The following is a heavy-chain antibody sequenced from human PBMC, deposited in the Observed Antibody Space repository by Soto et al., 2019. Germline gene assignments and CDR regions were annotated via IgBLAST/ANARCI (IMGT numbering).Heavy chain of an antibody. CDR1: GFTVSSNY. Sequence: GESLKISCAASGFTVSSNYMSWVRQAPGKGLEWVSVIYSGGSTYYADSVKGRFTISRDNSKNTLYLQMNSLRAEDTAVYYCAREEGIGGSDAFDIWGQGTMVTVSS. V-gene: IGHV3-53*01. CDR2: IYSGGST. CDR3: AREEGIGGSDAFDI. J-gene: IGHJ3*02. D-gene: IGHD3-16*01.